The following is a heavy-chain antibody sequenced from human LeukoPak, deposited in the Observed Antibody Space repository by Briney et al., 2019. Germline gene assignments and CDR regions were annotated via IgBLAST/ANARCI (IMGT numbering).Heavy chain of an antibody. V-gene: IGHV3-33*01. Sequence: GGSLRLSCAASGFTFSSYGMHWVRQAPGKGLEWVAVIWYDGSNKYYADSVKGRFTISRDNSKNTLYLQMNSLRAGDTAVYYCARDSEWGYCSSTSCDDGNFDYWGQGTLVTVSS. CDR2: IWYDGSNK. D-gene: IGHD2-2*01. J-gene: IGHJ4*02. CDR3: ARDSEWGYCSSTSCDDGNFDY. CDR1: GFTFSSYG.